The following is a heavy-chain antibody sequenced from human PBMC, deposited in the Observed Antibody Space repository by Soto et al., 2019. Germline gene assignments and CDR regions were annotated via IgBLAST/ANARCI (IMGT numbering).Heavy chain of an antibody. D-gene: IGHD3-22*01. CDR3: ARVRGKDYDSSGENFDY. V-gene: IGHV4-30-4*01. Sequence: QVQLQESGPGLVKPSQTLSLTCTVSGGSISSGDYYWSWIRQPPGKGLEWIGYIYYSGSTYYNPSLKSRVTISVDTSKHQCSLKLSSVTAADTAVYYCARVRGKDYDSSGENFDYWGQGTLVTVSS. J-gene: IGHJ4*02. CDR2: IYYSGST. CDR1: GGSISSGDYY.